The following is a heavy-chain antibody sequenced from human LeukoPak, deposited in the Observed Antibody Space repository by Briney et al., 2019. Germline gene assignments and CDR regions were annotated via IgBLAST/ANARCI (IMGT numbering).Heavy chain of an antibody. CDR3: IRQSVSGYYYYYMDV. D-gene: IGHD5/OR15-5a*01. J-gene: IGHJ6*03. CDR1: GFTFSGSA. V-gene: IGHV3-73*01. Sequence: PGGSLRLSCAASGFTFSGSAMHWVRQASGKGLEWVGRIRSKPNSHATEYAASVKGRFTISRDDSKNTAYLQMKSLKIEDTAVYYCIRQSVSGYYYYYMDVWGKGTTVTVSS. CDR2: IRSKPNSHAT.